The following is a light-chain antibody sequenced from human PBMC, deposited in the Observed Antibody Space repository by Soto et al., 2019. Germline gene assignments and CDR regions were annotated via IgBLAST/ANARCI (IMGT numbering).Light chain of an antibody. V-gene: IGKV4-1*01. CDR2: WAS. CDR1: QSVLYSSNNKNY. CDR3: QQYYSTPPYT. Sequence: DIVMTQSPDSLAVSLGERATINCKSSQSVLYSSNNKNYLAWYQQKPGQPTKLLIYWASTRESGVPDRFSGSGSGTDFTLTISSLQAEDVAVYYGQQYYSTPPYTFGQGTKLEIK. J-gene: IGKJ2*01.